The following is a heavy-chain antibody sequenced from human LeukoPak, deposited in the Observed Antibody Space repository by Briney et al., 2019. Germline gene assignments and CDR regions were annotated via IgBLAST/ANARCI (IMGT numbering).Heavy chain of an antibody. D-gene: IGHD6-19*01. V-gene: IGHV3-21*01. CDR3: ARDRYRSGWYGDFDC. CDR2: ISSSSSYI. CDR1: GFTFSSYS. Sequence: GGSLRLSCAASGFTFSSYSMNWVRQAPGKGLEWVSSISSSSSYIYYADSVKGRFTISRDNAKNSLYLQMNSLRAEDTAVYYCARDRYRSGWYGDFDCWGQGTLVTVSS. J-gene: IGHJ4*02.